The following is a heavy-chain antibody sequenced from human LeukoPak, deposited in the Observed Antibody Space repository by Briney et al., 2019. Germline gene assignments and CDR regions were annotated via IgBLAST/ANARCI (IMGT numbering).Heavy chain of an antibody. CDR3: ARDSGSHGNAFDI. V-gene: IGHV1-69*13. CDR1: GYTFTSYA. CDR2: IIPIFGTA. J-gene: IGHJ3*02. Sequence: GASVKVSCKASGYTFTSYAISWVRQAPGQGLEWMGGIIPIFGTANYAQKFQGRVTITADESTSTAYMELSSLRSEDTAVHYCARDSGSHGNAFDIWGQGTMVTVSS. D-gene: IGHD1-26*01.